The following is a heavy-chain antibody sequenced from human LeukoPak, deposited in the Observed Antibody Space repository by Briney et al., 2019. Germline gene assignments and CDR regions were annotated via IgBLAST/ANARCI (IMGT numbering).Heavy chain of an antibody. CDR3: ATSATYYFDI. CDR2: IDPQDGER. J-gene: IGHJ4*02. V-gene: IGHV1-24*01. Sequence: ASVKVSCKVSGYTLNVLPMHWVRQAPGKGLEWMGGIDPQDGERIYAQKFQGRVSMTEDTSIDTAYMELNSLKSEDTALYYCATSATYYFDIWGQGTLVTVSS. CDR1: GYTLNVLP.